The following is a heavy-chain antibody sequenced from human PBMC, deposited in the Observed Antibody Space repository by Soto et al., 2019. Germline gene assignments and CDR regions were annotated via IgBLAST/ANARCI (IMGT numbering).Heavy chain of an antibody. J-gene: IGHJ3*01. D-gene: IGHD1-26*01. CDR3: AKRYSGSYYAAFDV. CDR2: IWYDGSKE. Sequence: QVHLVESGGGVVQPGRSLRLSCAASGLNFNRNGMHWVRQAPGKGLEWVAVIWYDGSKESYSDSVKGRFTISRDNSKNMLYLQMDNLRADDTAVYFCAKRYSGSYYAAFDVWGQGTMVTVSS. CDR1: GLNFNRNG. V-gene: IGHV3-33*03.